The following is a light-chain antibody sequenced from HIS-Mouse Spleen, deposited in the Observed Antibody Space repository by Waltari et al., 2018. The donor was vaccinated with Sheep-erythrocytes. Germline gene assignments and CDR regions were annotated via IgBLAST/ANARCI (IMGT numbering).Light chain of an antibody. CDR3: QQYGSSLLT. CDR1: QSVSSSY. CDR2: GAS. J-gene: IGKJ4*01. Sequence: EIVLTQSPGTLSLSPGERATLSCRASQSVSSSYLAWYQQKPGQAPRLLSYGASNRATGIPDRFSGSGSGTDFTLTISRLEPEDFAVYYCQQYGSSLLTFGGGTKVEIK. V-gene: IGKV3-20*01.